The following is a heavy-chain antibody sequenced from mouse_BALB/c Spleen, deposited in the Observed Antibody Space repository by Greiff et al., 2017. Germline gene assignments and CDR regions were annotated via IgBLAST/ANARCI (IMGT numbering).Heavy chain of an antibody. CDR2: INSNGGST. D-gene: IGHD2-1*01. CDR1: GFTFSSYG. CDR3: ARENGNSYAMDY. J-gene: IGHJ4*01. Sequence: EVHLVESGGGLVQPGGSLKLSCAASGFTFSSYGMSWVRQTPDKRLELVATINSNGGSTYYPDSVKGRFTISRDNAKNTLYLQMSSLKSEDTAMYYCARENGNSYAMDYWGQGTSVTVSS. V-gene: IGHV5-6-3*01.